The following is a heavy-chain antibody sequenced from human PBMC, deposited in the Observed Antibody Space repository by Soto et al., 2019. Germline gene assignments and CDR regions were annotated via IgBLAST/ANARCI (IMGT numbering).Heavy chain of an antibody. V-gene: IGHV3-23*01. J-gene: IGHJ6*02. CDR3: AKEETVLVNYYYYYGMDV. Sequence: EVQLLESGGGLVQPGGSLRLSCAASGFTFSSYAMSWVRQAPGMGLEWGSVISGSGYATYYADSVKGRFTVSRDNSNNTVYLQMNSLRAEDTAVYYCAKEETVLVNYYYYYGMDVWCQGTTVTVSS. D-gene: IGHD4-17*01. CDR2: ISGSGYAT. CDR1: GFTFSSYA.